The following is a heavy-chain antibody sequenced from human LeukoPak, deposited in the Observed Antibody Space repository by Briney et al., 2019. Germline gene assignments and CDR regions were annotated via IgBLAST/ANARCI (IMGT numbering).Heavy chain of an antibody. CDR1: GGSFSGYY. CDR3: ARGQGSSGWYNWFDP. CDR2: INHSGST. D-gene: IGHD6-19*01. Sequence: SETLSLTCAVYGGSFSGYYWSWIRQPPGKGLEWIGEINHSGSTNYNPSLKSRVTISVDTSKNQFSLKLSSVTAADTAVYYCARGQGSSGWYNWFDPWGQGTLVTVSS. J-gene: IGHJ5*02. V-gene: IGHV4-34*01.